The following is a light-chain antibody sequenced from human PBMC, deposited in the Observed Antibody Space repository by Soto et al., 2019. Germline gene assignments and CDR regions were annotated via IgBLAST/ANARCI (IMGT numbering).Light chain of an antibody. V-gene: IGKV3-15*01. J-gene: IGKJ1*01. CDR2: RAS. CDR3: LQYHNLWA. Sequence: IVMTQSPATLSVSPGERATLSCRASQNIYSNVAWYQQRPGQAPRLLIYRASTRAPGIPARFSGSGSGTEFTLTISSLQSEYFTVYSCLQYHNLWAFGQGTKVDIK. CDR1: QNIYSN.